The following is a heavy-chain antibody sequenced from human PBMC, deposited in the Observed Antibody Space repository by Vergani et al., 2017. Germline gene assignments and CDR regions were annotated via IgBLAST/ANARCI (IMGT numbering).Heavy chain of an antibody. CDR2: ISGSGGST. J-gene: IGHJ4*02. D-gene: IGHD3-22*01. Sequence: EVQLVESGGGLVKPGGSLRLSCAASGFTFSSYSMNWVRQAPGKGLEWVSAISGSGGSTYYADSVKGRFTISRDNSKNTLYLQMNSLRAEDTAVYYCAKDDSYDSSGYYCSFDYWGQGTLVTVSS. CDR3: AKDDSYDSSGYYCSFDY. V-gene: IGHV3-23*04. CDR1: GFTFSSYS.